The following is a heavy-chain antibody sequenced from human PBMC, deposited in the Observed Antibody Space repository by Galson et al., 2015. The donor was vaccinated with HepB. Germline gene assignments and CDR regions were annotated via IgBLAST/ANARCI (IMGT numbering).Heavy chain of an antibody. Sequence: CAISGDSVSSNSAAWNWIRQSPSRGLEWLGRTYYRSKWYNDYAVSVKSRITINPDTSKNQFSLQLNSVTPEDTAVYYCARTPYYYDSSGYYDGFFYYYYGMDVWGQGTTVTVSS. CDR3: ARTPYYYDSSGYYDGFFYYYYGMDV. D-gene: IGHD3-22*01. J-gene: IGHJ6*02. V-gene: IGHV6-1*01. CDR1: GDSVSSNSAA. CDR2: TYYRSKWYN.